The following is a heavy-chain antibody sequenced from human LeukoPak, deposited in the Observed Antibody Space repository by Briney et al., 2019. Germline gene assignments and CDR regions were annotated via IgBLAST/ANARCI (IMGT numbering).Heavy chain of an antibody. CDR3: ARDPVGNTMVRGVPFDY. Sequence: ASVKVSCTASGYTFTSYYMHWVRQAPGQGLEWMGIINPSGGSTSYAQKFQGRVTMTRDTSTSTVYMELSSLRSEGTAVYYCARDPVGNTMVRGVPFDYWGQGTLVTVSS. CDR2: INPSGGST. J-gene: IGHJ4*02. D-gene: IGHD3-10*01. CDR1: GYTFTSYY. V-gene: IGHV1-46*01.